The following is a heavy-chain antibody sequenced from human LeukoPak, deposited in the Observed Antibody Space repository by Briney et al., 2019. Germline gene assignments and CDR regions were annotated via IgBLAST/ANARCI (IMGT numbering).Heavy chain of an antibody. J-gene: IGHJ4*02. V-gene: IGHV3-53*01. Sequence: PSETLSLTCTVSGVFISSYYWSWVRQAPGKGLEWVSILYSGGSTYYSDSVKGRFTISRDNSKNTLYPQMNSLRAEDTAVYYCASYSANDYCFDYWGQGTLVTVSS. CDR2: LYSGGST. CDR1: GVFISSYY. CDR3: ASYSANDYCFDY. D-gene: IGHD5-12*01.